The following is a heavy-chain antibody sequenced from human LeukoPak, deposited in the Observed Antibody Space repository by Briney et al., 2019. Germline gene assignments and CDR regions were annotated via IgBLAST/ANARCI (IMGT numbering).Heavy chain of an antibody. CDR2: IRDSGET. CDR3: AKQYSGVLRYFDWLFDY. J-gene: IGHJ4*02. D-gene: IGHD3-9*01. CDR1: GFSVSNYY. V-gene: IGHV3-66*04. Sequence: GGSLRLSCAGSGFSVSNYYMSWVRQAPGKGLEWVSLIRDSGETFYADSVKGRFTISRDNSKNTLFLQMNSLRAEDTAVYYCAKQYSGVLRYFDWLFDYWGQGTLVTVSS.